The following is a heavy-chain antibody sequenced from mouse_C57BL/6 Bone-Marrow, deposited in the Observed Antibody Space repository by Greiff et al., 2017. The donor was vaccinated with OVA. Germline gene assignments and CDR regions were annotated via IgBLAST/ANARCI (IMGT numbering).Heavy chain of an antibody. Sequence: VQLQQSGAELVRPGASVKLSCKASGYTFTDYYINWVKQRPGQGLEWIARIYPGSGNTYYNEKFKGKATLTAEKSSSTAYMQLSSLTSEDSAVYFCARCGGTVVATGEDYWGQGTTLTVSS. D-gene: IGHD1-1*01. V-gene: IGHV1-76*01. CDR3: ARCGGTVVATGEDY. J-gene: IGHJ2*01. CDR2: IYPGSGNT. CDR1: GYTFTDYY.